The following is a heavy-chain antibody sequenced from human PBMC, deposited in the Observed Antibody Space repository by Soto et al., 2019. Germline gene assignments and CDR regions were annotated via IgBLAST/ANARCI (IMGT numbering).Heavy chain of an antibody. CDR3: ASGTWFGELSGPAYYYYYMDV. D-gene: IGHD3-10*01. V-gene: IGHV3-21*01. CDR2: ISSSSSYI. Sequence: GGSLRLSCAASGFTFSSYSMNWVRQAPGKGLEWVSSISSSSSYIYYADSVKGRFTISRDNAKNSLYLQMNSLRAEDTAVYYCASGTWFGELSGPAYYYYYMDVWGKGTTVTVSS. J-gene: IGHJ6*03. CDR1: GFTFSSYS.